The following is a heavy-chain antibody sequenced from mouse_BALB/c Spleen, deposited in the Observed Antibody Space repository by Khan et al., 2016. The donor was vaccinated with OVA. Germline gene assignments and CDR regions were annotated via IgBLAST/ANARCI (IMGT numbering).Heavy chain of an antibody. D-gene: IGHD1-1*01. V-gene: IGHV5-6*01. CDR2: ISTGGHYT. CDR3: ARLAYYYDSEGFAY. CDR1: GFTFSTYG. Sequence: EVQGVESGGDLVEPGGSLKLSCAASGFTFSTYGMSWVRQTPDKRLEWVATISTGGHYTYYPDRVRGRFTISRDNAKNTLYLQRTRLKSEDTAMFYCARLAYYYDSEGFAYWGQGTLVTVSA. J-gene: IGHJ3*01.